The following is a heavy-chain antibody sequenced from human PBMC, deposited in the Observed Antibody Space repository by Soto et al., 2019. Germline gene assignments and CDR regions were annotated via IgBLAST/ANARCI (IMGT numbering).Heavy chain of an antibody. CDR2: ISGYNGNT. CDR3: ARVDYYDSSGYYGD. V-gene: IGHV1-18*04. D-gene: IGHD3-22*01. J-gene: IGHJ4*02. Sequence: QVQLVQSGAEVKKPGASVKVSCKASGYTFTIYGISWVRQAPGQGLEWMGWISGYNGNTDYAQNLQDRVTLTTDASTSSVYMELRSLSSDDTAVYYCARVDYYDSSGYYGDWGQGTLITVSS. CDR1: GYTFTIYG.